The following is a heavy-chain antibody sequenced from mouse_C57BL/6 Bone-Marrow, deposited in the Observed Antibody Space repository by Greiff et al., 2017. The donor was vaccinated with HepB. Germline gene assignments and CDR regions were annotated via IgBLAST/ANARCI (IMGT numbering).Heavy chain of an antibody. CDR3: ARDEGYYGSSFHWYFDV. V-gene: IGHV5-4*01. Sequence: EVQGVESGGGLVKPGGSLKLSCAASGFTFSSYAMSWVRQTPEKRLEWVATISDGGSYTYYPDNVKGRFTISRDNAKNNLYLQMSHLKSEDTAMYYCARDEGYYGSSFHWYFDVWGTGTTVTVSS. D-gene: IGHD1-1*01. CDR2: ISDGGSYT. CDR1: GFTFSSYA. J-gene: IGHJ1*03.